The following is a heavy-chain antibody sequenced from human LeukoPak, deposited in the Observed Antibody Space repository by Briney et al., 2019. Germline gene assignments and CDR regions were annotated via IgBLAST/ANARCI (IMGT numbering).Heavy chain of an antibody. CDR2: IYYSGST. CDR1: GGPISSGGYY. Sequence: PSETLSLTCTVSGGPISSGGYYWSWIRQHPGKGLEWIGYIYYSGSTYYNPSLKSRVTISVDTSKNQFSLKLSSVTAADTAVYYCARMGYSGSPLGFDYWGQGTLVTVSS. J-gene: IGHJ4*02. CDR3: ARMGYSGSPLGFDY. D-gene: IGHD1-26*01. V-gene: IGHV4-31*03.